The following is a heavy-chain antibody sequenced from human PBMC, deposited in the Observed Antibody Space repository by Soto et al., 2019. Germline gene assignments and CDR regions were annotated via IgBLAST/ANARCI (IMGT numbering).Heavy chain of an antibody. CDR1: GFSFTGYY. CDR2: INAHSGGT. J-gene: IGHJ5*02. Sequence: ASVKVSCKASGFSFTGYYIHWLRQAPGQGLEWMGWINAHSGGTEYAQKFQGRVTLTRDTSIATAYLTLTSLTSDDTALYYCAKDLTRQLACRLDPWGQGTQVTVSS. CDR3: AKDLTRQLACRLDP. V-gene: IGHV1-2*02. D-gene: IGHD6-6*01.